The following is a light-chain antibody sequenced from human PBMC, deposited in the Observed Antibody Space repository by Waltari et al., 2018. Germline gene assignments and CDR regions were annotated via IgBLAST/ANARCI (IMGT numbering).Light chain of an antibody. CDR2: GAS. Sequence: EVVMTQSPATLSLSPGESATLSCRASQSVSHYLAWYQFRPGQAPRLLIYGASARATGIPARFSAGGSGTEFTLTISSLQSGDVAVYYCQQYNNWPWTFGQGTKVEIK. J-gene: IGKJ1*01. V-gene: IGKV3-15*01. CDR3: QQYNNWPWT. CDR1: QSVSHY.